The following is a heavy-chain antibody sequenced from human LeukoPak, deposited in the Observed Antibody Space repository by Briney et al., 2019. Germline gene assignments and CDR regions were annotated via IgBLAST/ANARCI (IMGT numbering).Heavy chain of an antibody. CDR2: IFRDGSII. CDR3: AREDRNGFDI. V-gene: IGHV3-74*01. Sequence: PGGSLRLSCVASGFTFRSFWVHWVRQAPGKGLVWVSRIFRDGSIISYADSVKGRFSISRDNAKNTLYLQMNSLTAEDTAVYYCAREDRNGFDIWGQGTMVTVSS. J-gene: IGHJ3*02. CDR1: GFTFRSFW.